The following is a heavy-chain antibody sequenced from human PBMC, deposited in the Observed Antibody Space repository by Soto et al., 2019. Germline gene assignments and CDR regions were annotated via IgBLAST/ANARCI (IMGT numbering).Heavy chain of an antibody. Sequence: PGGSLRLSCAVSGFPLSNYAMTWVRHSPRKGLEWVASDNTRDYRTFYADSVEGRFTISRDNRKNMLYLQLTSLTVDDTGVYYCASWREGYYYFIYWGQGALVTVSS. CDR2: DNTRDYRT. D-gene: IGHD2-15*01. CDR3: ASWREGYYYFIY. CDR1: GFPLSNYA. V-gene: IGHV3-23*05. J-gene: IGHJ4*02.